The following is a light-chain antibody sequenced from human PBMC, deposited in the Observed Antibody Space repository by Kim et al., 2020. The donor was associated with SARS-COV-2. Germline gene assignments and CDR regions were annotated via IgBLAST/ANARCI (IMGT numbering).Light chain of an antibody. CDR1: SSNIGSIF. Sequence: GQGVNISCSGTSSNIGSIFVNWYQQLPGTDPKLLIYRNKRRPSGVPDRFSGSTSGTSAYLAISGLRSEDEADYYCAAGDDSLSGGVFGTGTKVTVL. J-gene: IGLJ1*01. CDR2: RNK. V-gene: IGLV1-47*01. CDR3: AAGDDSLSGGV.